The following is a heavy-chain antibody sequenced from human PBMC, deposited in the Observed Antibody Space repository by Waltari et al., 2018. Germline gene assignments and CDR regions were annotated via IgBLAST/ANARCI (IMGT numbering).Heavy chain of an antibody. CDR3: ARHIVAKGPRGPIDY. Sequence: QVQLQESGPGLVKPSETLSLTCAVSGYSISSGYYWGWIRQPPGKGLEWIGSIYHSGSTYYNPSLKSRVTISVDTSKNQFSLKLSSVTAADTAVYYCARHIVAKGPRGPIDYWGQGTLVTVSS. J-gene: IGHJ4*02. CDR2: IYHSGST. CDR1: GYSISSGYY. D-gene: IGHD5-12*01. V-gene: IGHV4-38-2*01.